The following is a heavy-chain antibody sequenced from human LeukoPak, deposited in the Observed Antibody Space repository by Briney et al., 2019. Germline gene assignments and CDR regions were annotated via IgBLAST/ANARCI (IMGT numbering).Heavy chain of an antibody. D-gene: IGHD3-16*01. Sequence: ASVKVSCKASGYTFTGYYMHWVRQAPGQGLEWMGWISAYNGNTNYAQKLQGRVTMTTDTSTSTAYMELRSLRSDDTAVYYCARDTWGSHTGDWGQGTLVTVSS. CDR2: ISAYNGNT. V-gene: IGHV1-18*04. J-gene: IGHJ4*02. CDR3: ARDTWGSHTGD. CDR1: GYTFTGYY.